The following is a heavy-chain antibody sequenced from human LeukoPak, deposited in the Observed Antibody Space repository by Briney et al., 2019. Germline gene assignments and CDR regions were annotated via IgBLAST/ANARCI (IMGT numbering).Heavy chain of an antibody. V-gene: IGHV4-34*12. CDR3: ASGAWATRLHS. CDR2: VFDGKTT. J-gene: IGHJ4*02. CDR1: GESLNYYY. D-gene: IGHD5-24*01. Sequence: SETLSLTCAVYGESLNYYYWRWIRQSPEKELEWIGEVFDGKTTNYNPSLKSRVTISAVTSSNQFSLNLKSVTAADTAVYYCASGAWATRLHSWAQGTLVIVSS.